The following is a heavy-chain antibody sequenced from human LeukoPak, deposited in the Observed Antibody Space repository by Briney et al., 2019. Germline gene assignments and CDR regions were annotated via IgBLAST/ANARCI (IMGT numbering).Heavy chain of an antibody. Sequence: GGSLRLSRAASGFVLSDYGMHWVRQAPGKGLEWVAFVQHDGSNEYYVGSVKGRFTISRDKSKNTLYLQMNSLRVEDTAVYYCARDDYGIEFYYYYFMDVWGKGTTVTVSS. CDR1: GFVLSDYG. V-gene: IGHV3-30*02. CDR3: ARDDYGIEFYYYYFMDV. J-gene: IGHJ6*03. CDR2: VQHDGSNE. D-gene: IGHD4-17*01.